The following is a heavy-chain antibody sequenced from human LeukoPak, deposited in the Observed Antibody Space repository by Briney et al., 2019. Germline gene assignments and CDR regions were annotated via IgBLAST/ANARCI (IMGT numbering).Heavy chain of an antibody. D-gene: IGHD5-24*01. Sequence: GGSLRLSCAASGFTFSSYAMTWVRQAPGKGLEWVSSISGTGRTTYYADSVEGRFTISRDNAKNSLSLLMSSLRAEDTAVYYCARGRDGYSNTDYWGQGTLVTVSS. CDR1: GFTFSSYA. J-gene: IGHJ4*02. CDR2: ISGTGRTT. CDR3: ARGRDGYSNTDY. V-gene: IGHV3-23*01.